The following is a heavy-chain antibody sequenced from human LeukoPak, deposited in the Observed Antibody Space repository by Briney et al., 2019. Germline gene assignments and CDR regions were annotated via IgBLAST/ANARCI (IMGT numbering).Heavy chain of an antibody. D-gene: IGHD2-2*01. CDR1: GASISSGNW. V-gene: IGHV4-4*02. Sequence: PSGTLSLTCAVSGASISSGNWWCWARQHPAKGLEWFGEIFHAGTTNYNPSLQSRVTISVDNSRNQFSLKLTSVTAADTAVYYCMRTYCSNISCFYFDYWGQGTLVTVSS. J-gene: IGHJ4*02. CDR3: MRTYCSNISCFYFDY. CDR2: IFHAGTT.